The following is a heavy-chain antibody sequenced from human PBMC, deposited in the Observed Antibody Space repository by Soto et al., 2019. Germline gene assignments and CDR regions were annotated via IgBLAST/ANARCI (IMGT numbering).Heavy chain of an antibody. D-gene: IGHD3-22*01. CDR1: GGSVSSGNYY. Sequence: QVQLQESGPGLVKPSETLSLTCTVSGGSVSSGNYYWSWIRQPPGKGLEWIGYFYYTGSINYNPSLPRRVTRFTDASKNHFPLPRLSVTAADPSVYYCARSMFYSDDTNYSPFEYWGQGTPVTASS. CDR2: FYYTGSI. CDR3: ARSMFYSDDTNYSPFEY. V-gene: IGHV4-61*03. J-gene: IGHJ4*02.